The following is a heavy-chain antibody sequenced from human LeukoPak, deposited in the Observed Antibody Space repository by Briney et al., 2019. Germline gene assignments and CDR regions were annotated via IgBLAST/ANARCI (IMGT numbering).Heavy chain of an antibody. CDR1: GGTFSSYA. J-gene: IGHJ4*02. Sequence: SVTVSCKASGGTFSSYAISWVRQAPGQGLEWMGGIIPIFGTANYAQKFQGRVTITTDESTSTAYMELSRLRSEDTAVYYCARDRGYSYGLDYWGRGTLVTVSS. CDR2: IIPIFGTA. D-gene: IGHD5-18*01. CDR3: ARDRGYSYGLDY. V-gene: IGHV1-69*05.